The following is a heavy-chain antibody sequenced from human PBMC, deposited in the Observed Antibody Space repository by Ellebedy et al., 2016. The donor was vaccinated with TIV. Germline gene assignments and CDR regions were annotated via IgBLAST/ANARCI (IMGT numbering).Heavy chain of an antibody. D-gene: IGHD3-10*01. CDR3: ARSWDYGSGSYLDV. V-gene: IGHV1-2*02. CDR2: INPNSGGT. Sequence: ASVKVSCXASGYTFTGYYMHWVRQAPGQGLEWMGWINPNSGGTNYAQKFQGRVTMTRDTSISTAYMELSRLRSDDTAVYYCARSWDYGSGSYLDVWGQGTTVTVSS. J-gene: IGHJ6*02. CDR1: GYTFTGYY.